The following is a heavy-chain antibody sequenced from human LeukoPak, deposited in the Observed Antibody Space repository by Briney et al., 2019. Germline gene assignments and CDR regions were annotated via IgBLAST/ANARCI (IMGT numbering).Heavy chain of an antibody. D-gene: IGHD3-10*01. V-gene: IGHV3-48*01. CDR3: ARVPALLWFGESTPPYYFDY. Sequence: PGGSLRLSCVASGFSFSSYSMNWVRQAPGKGLEWLSYITTSSTTIYYADSVKGRFTISRDNAKNSLYLQMNSLRAEDTAVYYCARVPALLWFGESTPPYYFDYWGQGTLVTVSS. CDR1: GFSFSSYS. J-gene: IGHJ4*02. CDR2: ITTSSTTI.